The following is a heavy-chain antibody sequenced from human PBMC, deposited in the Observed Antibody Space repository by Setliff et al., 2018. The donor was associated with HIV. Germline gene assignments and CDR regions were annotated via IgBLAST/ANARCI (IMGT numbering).Heavy chain of an antibody. CDR1: GYTFTNYG. D-gene: IGHD3-10*01. Sequence: ASVKVSCKASGYTFTNYGISWVRQAPGQGLEWMGWISAYNGNTNYAQKFQGRVTMTTDTSTRTAYMELGSLISDDTAVYYCAREGLWFGDRGYYMDVWGTGTAVTSP. CDR3: AREGLWFGDRGYYMDV. V-gene: IGHV1-18*01. CDR2: ISAYNGNT. J-gene: IGHJ6*03.